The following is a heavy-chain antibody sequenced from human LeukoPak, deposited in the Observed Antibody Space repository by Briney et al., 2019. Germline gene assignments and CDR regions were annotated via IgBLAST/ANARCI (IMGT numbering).Heavy chain of an antibody. CDR3: ARGSSWYGGYFDY. Sequence: SETLSLTCTVSGYSISSVSYWGWIRQPPGKGLEWIGSFYHGGTTYYNPSLKSRVTISVDTSKNHFSLRLSSVTAADTAMYYCARGSSWYGGYFDYWGQGTLVTVSS. CDR2: FYHGGTT. V-gene: IGHV4-38-2*02. J-gene: IGHJ4*02. D-gene: IGHD6-13*01. CDR1: GYSISSVSY.